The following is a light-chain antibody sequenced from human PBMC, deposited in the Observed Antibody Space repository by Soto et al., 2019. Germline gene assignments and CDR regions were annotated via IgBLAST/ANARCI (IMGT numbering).Light chain of an antibody. CDR1: QDISSY. CDR3: QQLNSYPIAT. V-gene: IGKV1-9*01. J-gene: IGKJ4*01. Sequence: DIQLTQSPSFLSASVGDRVTTTCRASQDISSYLAWYQQKPGKAPKLLIYAASTLQSGVPSSFSGSGSGREFTLTISSLQPEDFATYYCQQLNSYPIATFGGGTKVDI. CDR2: AAS.